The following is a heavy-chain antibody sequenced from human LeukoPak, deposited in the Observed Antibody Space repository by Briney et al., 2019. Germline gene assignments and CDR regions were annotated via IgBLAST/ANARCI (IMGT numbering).Heavy chain of an antibody. J-gene: IGHJ4*02. CDR1: GFTFSNAW. V-gene: IGHV3-15*01. CDR2: IKSKTDGGTA. Sequence: AGGSLRLSCAASGFTFSNAWMNWVRQAPGKGLEWVGRIKSKTDGGTADYAAPVKGRFTISRDDSKTTLYLQMNDLKTEDTAVYYCTTVMITFGGVIPNYWGQGTLVTVSS. D-gene: IGHD3-16*02. CDR3: TTVMITFGGVIPNY.